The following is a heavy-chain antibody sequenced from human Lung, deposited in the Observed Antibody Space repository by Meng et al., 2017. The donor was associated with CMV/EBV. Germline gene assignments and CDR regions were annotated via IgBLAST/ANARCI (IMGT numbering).Heavy chain of an antibody. J-gene: IGHJ6*02. V-gene: IGHV1-69*10. CDR1: GGTSSSYV. D-gene: IGHD2-2*01. CDR3: ARSRVLSSSPSRPPTYGMDV. CDR2: IIPILGRA. Sequence: SVKVSCKASGGTSSSYVISWVRQAPGQGLEWMGGIIPILGRANYGQKFQARVTITADKSTSTAHMELSSLRSEDTAVYYCARSRVLSSSPSRPPTYGMDVXGQGXTVXSP.